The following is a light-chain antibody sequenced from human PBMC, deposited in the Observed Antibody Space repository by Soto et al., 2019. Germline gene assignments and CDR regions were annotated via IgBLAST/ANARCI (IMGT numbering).Light chain of an antibody. CDR2: DVT. CDR3: CSYAGTSMI. Sequence: QSALTQPRSVSGFPGQSVTISCTGTSSDVGGYNYVSWYQQHPGKAPKLMIYDVTKRPSGVPDRFSGSKSGNTASLTISGLQAEDEADYYCCSYAGTSMIFGGGTKLTVL. V-gene: IGLV2-11*01. J-gene: IGLJ2*01. CDR1: SSDVGGYNY.